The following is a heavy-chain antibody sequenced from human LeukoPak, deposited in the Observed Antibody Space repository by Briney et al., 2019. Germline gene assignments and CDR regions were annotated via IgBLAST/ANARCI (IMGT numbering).Heavy chain of an antibody. V-gene: IGHV3-30*03. D-gene: IGHD1-26*01. CDR1: GFTFSSYG. J-gene: IGHJ4*02. Sequence: GRSLRLSCAASGFTFSSYGMHWVRQAPGKGLEWVAVISYDGSNKYYADSVKGRFTISRDNAKNTLYLQMNGLRVEDTAVYYCARGGGGSYGGDLGYWGQGTLVTVSS. CDR2: ISYDGSNK. CDR3: ARGGGGSYGGDLGY.